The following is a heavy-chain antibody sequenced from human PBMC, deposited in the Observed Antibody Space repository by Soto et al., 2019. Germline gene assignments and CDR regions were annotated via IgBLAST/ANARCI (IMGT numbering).Heavy chain of an antibody. CDR1: GFTFSGYW. CDR3: AREAV. CDR2: IKQDGSEQ. J-gene: IGHJ6*02. V-gene: IGHV3-7*05. Sequence: EVQLVESGGGLVQPGGSLRLSCAASGFTFSGYWMSWVRQAPGKGLEWVANIKQDGSEQFYVDSVTGRFTISRDNAKNSLHLQMNSLRAEDTAVYYCAREAVWGQGTTVTVSS.